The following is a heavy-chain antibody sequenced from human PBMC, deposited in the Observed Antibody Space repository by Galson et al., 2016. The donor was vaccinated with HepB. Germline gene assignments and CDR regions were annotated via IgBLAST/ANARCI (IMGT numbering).Heavy chain of an antibody. CDR3: ARRGYSFGATDPHY. CDR2: IYTGDSNT. Sequence: QSGAEVKKPGESLKISCKASGYNFTNYWIGWVRQMPGKGLELMGIIYTGDSNTRYSPSFQGQVTISADKSISTAYLQWNSLKASDTAIYYCARRGYSFGATDPHYWGQGTLVIVSS. D-gene: IGHD5-18*01. CDR1: GYNFTNYW. V-gene: IGHV5-51*01. J-gene: IGHJ4*02.